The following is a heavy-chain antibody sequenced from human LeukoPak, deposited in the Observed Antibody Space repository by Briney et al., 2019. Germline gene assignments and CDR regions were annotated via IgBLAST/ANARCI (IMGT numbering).Heavy chain of an antibody. CDR2: ISGDEIWT. Sequence: QTGGSLRLSCAASGFTLSNHWMHWVRQAPGKGLVWVSRISGDEIWTSYADSVKGRFTISRDNSKNTLYLQMNSLRAEDTAVYYCARGPGALPAALGMDVWGQGTTVTVSS. J-gene: IGHJ6*02. CDR3: ARGPGALPAALGMDV. D-gene: IGHD3-10*01. V-gene: IGHV3-74*01. CDR1: GFTLSNHW.